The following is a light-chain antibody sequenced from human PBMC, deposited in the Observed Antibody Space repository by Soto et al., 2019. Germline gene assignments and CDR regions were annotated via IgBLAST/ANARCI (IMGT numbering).Light chain of an antibody. J-gene: IGKJ1*01. Sequence: DIQMTQSPSSLSASVRDRVTITSRASQSISSYLNWYQQKPGKAPKLLIYAASSLQSGVPSRLSGSGSGTDFTLTIRRLEPEDVAVYYCQQYGTSGTFGQGTKVDIK. CDR1: QSISSY. V-gene: IGKV1-39*01. CDR3: QQYGTSGT. CDR2: AAS.